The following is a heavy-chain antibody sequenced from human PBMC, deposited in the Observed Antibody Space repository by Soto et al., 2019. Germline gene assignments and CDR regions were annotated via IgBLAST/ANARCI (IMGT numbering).Heavy chain of an antibody. D-gene: IGHD3-22*01. CDR1: GYTFTSYG. J-gene: IGHJ4*02. CDR3: AREAYYYDSSGYGDY. CDR2: ISAYNGNT. Sequence: GASVKVSCKASGYTFTSYGISWVRQAPGQGLERMGWISAYNGNTNYAQKLQGRVTMTTDTSTSTAYMELRSLRSDDTAVYYCAREAYYYDSSGYGDYWGQGTLVTVSS. V-gene: IGHV1-18*01.